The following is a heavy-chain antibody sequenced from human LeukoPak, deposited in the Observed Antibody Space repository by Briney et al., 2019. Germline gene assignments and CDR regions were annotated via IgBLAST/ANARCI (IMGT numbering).Heavy chain of an antibody. D-gene: IGHD5-24*01. CDR2: IYYSGST. V-gene: IGHV4-61*08. CDR3: ARSMATNTPDAFDI. J-gene: IGHJ3*02. Sequence: SETLSLTCTVSGGSISSGGYYWSWIRQPPGKGLEWIGYIYYSGSTNYDPSLKSRVTISVDTSKNQFSLKLSSVTAADTAVYYCARSMATNTPDAFDIWGQGTMVTVSS. CDR1: GGSISSGGYY.